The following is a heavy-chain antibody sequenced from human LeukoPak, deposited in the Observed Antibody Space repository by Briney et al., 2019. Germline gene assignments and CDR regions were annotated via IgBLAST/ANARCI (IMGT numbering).Heavy chain of an antibody. J-gene: IGHJ6*03. V-gene: IGHV1-8*02. D-gene: IGHD2-2*02. Sequence: ASVRVSCKASGYTFTSYGISWVRQATGQGLEWMGWMNPNSGNTGYAQKFQGRVTMTRNTSISTAYMELSSLRSEDTAVYYCARGYCSSTSCYTPHYYYYYMDVWGKGTTVTVSS. CDR1: GYTFTSYG. CDR2: MNPNSGNT. CDR3: ARGYCSSTSCYTPHYYYYYMDV.